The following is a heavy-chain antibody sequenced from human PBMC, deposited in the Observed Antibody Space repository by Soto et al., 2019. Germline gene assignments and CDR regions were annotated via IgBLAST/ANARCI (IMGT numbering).Heavy chain of an antibody. D-gene: IGHD1-7*01. CDR1: GDSISSYY. J-gene: IGHJ5*02. Sequence: SETLSLTCIVSGDSISSYYWSWIRQPPGKGLEWIGHIHYTGSAKQNPSLKSRVTISVDTSKNQFSLKLSSVTAADTAVYYCARAHYDITGTPFDPWGQGTLVTVSS. V-gene: IGHV4-59*12. CDR3: ARAHYDITGTPFDP. CDR2: IHYTGSA.